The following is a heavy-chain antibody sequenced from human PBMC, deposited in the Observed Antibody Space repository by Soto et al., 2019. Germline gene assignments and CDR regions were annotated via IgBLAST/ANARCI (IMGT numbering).Heavy chain of an antibody. CDR1: GGSISRDSNF. Sequence: PSETLSLTSTVSGGSISRDSNFWSWIRQPPGTGLEGIGYIYYSGPTRYNPSLESPVSISIAASKNQVSLNLTSVTAADTAVYYWARGYSHYAXWGRGTLVTVSX. CDR3: ARGYSHYAX. CDR2: IYYSGPT. J-gene: IGHJ5*02. V-gene: IGHV4-61*01. D-gene: IGHD2-2*01.